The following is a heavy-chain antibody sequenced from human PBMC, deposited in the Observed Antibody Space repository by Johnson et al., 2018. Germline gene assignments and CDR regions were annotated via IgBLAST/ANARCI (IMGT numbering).Heavy chain of an antibody. CDR3: ARDPGNPDSFDI. D-gene: IGHD1-14*01. Sequence: EVQLQESGGRLVQPGGSLRLSCVASGFTFGPYGMHWVRQAPGKGLVWVSHINSEGSTTIYAVSVKCRFIISRDNSKNTLYLQMNSIRAEDTAVYFCARDPGNPDSFDIWGQGTMVTVSS. J-gene: IGHJ3*02. CDR2: INSEGSTT. V-gene: IGHV3-74*01. CDR1: GFTFGPYG.